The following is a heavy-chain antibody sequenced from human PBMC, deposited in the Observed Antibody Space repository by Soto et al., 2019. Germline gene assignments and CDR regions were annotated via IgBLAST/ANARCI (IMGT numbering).Heavy chain of an antibody. Sequence: PGGSLRLSCAASGFTFSSYGMHWVRQAPGKGLEWVAVIWYDGSNKYYADSVKGRFTISRDNSKNTLYLQMNSLRAEDTAVYYCATDCTNGVCYSPLDYWGQGTLVTVSS. CDR3: ATDCTNGVCYSPLDY. J-gene: IGHJ4*02. V-gene: IGHV3-33*01. CDR2: IWYDGSNK. CDR1: GFTFSSYG. D-gene: IGHD2-8*01.